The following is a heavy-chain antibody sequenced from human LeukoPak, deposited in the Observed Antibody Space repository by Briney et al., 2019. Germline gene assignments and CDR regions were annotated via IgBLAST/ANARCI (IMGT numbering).Heavy chain of an antibody. CDR3: STSYFDFWSAY. CDR1: GFTFGDYA. D-gene: IGHD3-3*01. J-gene: IGHJ4*02. CDR2: IRSKAYGGTT. Sequence: GGSLRLSCTASGFTFGDYAMTWVRQAPEKGLEWVGFIRSKAYGGTTEYAASVKGRFTISRDDSKSIAYLQMNSLKIEDTAVYYCSTSYFDFWSAYWGQGTLVTVSS. V-gene: IGHV3-49*04.